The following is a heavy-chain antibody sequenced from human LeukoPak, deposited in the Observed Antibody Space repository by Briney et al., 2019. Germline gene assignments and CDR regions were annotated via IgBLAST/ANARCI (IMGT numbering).Heavy chain of an antibody. Sequence: PSQTLSLTCTVSGGSISSGSHYWNWIRQPAGKGLEWIGRIYASRSTNYNPSLKSRVTISEDTSNNQFSLKVNSVTAADTVVYYCAGSDFLEWPYSFDPWGQGTLVTVSS. J-gene: IGHJ5*02. CDR1: GGSISSGSHY. V-gene: IGHV4-61*02. CDR3: AGSDFLEWPYSFDP. D-gene: IGHD3-3*01. CDR2: IYASRST.